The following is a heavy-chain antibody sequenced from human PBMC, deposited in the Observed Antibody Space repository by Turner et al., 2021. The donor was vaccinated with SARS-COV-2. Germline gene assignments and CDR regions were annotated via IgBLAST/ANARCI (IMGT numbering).Heavy chain of an antibody. Sequence: EVQLVESGGGLVKPGGSLRLSCAASGFTFSSYAMSWVRQAPGKGLEWVSAISGSGGSTYYADSVKGRFTISRDTSKNTLYLQMNSLRAEDTAVYYCATVPPYGDYFDYWGQGTLVTVSS. J-gene: IGHJ4*02. CDR3: ATVPPYGDYFDY. D-gene: IGHD4-17*01. CDR1: GFTFSSYA. V-gene: IGHV3-23*04. CDR2: ISGSGGST.